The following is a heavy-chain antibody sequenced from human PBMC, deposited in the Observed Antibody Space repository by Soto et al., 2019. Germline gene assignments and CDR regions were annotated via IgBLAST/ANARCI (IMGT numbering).Heavy chain of an antibody. D-gene: IGHD2-2*01. CDR3: ARDVWGCYCSSTSCYECEYYYYYGMDV. Sequence: GGSLRLSCAASGFTFSSYAMHWVRQAPGKGLEWVAVISYDGSNKYYADSVKGRFTISRDNSKNTLYLQMNSLRAEDTAVYYCARDVWGCYCSSTSCYECEYYYYYGMDVWGQGTTVTVSS. CDR2: ISYDGSNK. J-gene: IGHJ6*02. CDR1: GFTFSSYA. V-gene: IGHV3-30-3*01.